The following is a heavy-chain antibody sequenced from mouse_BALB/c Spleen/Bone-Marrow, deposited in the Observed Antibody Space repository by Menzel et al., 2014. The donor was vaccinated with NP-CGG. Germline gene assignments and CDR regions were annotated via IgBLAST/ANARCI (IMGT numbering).Heavy chain of an antibody. CDR1: GFTFSTYI. CDR3: TRGEDYDGNYKFAY. D-gene: IGHD2-3*01. Sequence: EVQVVESGGDLVKPGGSLKLSCAASGFTFSTYIMSWVRQTPEKRLEWVATISSGGRYIFYPDSVKGRFTLSRDNAKNTLYLQMSSLRSDDTAMYYCTRGEDYDGNYKFAYWGQGTLVTVSA. CDR2: ISSGGRYI. V-gene: IGHV5-6-4*01. J-gene: IGHJ3*01.